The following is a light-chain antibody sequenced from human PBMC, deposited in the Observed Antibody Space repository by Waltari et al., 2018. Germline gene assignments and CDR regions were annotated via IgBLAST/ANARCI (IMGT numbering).Light chain of an antibody. CDR2: EVI. CDR3: SSYGGSNNVV. J-gene: IGLJ2*01. V-gene: IGLV2-8*01. Sequence: QSALTQPPSASGSPGQSVPISCTATSSDAAGYTYVSWYQQHPGKAPKPLIYEVIQRPSGVPDRFSGSKSGNTASLTVSGLQAEDEADYFCSSYGGSNNVVFGGGTTLTVL. CDR1: SSDAAGYTY.